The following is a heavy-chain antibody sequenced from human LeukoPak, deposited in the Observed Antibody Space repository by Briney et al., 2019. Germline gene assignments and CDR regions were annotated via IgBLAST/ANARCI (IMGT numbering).Heavy chain of an antibody. D-gene: IGHD3-3*01. Sequence: QPGGSLRLSCAASGFTFSTYWMHWVRQAPGKGLVWVSRINSDGSSTSYADSVKGRFTISRDNAKNTLSLQMNSLRAEDTAVYYCARDYDFWSGFFDYWGQGTLVTVSS. CDR1: GFTFSTYW. CDR2: INSDGSST. J-gene: IGHJ4*02. CDR3: ARDYDFWSGFFDY. V-gene: IGHV3-74*01.